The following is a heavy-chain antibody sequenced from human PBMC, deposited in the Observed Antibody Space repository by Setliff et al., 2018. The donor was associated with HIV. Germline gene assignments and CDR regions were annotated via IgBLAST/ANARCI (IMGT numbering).Heavy chain of an antibody. CDR3: ARVLAGLNWFDP. D-gene: IGHD2-15*01. CDR2: INPNSGDT. CDR1: GYIFSVYL. J-gene: IGHJ5*02. V-gene: IGHV1-2*02. Sequence: ASVKVSCKASGYIFSVYLMHWVRQAPGQGLEWMGWINPNSGDTKYAQNFQGRVTLTSDTSISTAYMELNRLKSDDTAVYYCARVLAGLNWFDPWGQGTLVTVSS.